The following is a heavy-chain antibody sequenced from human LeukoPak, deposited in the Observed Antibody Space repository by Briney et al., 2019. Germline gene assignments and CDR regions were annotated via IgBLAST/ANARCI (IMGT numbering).Heavy chain of an antibody. CDR1: GGTFSSYA. Sequence: SVKVSCKASGGTFSSYAISWVRQAPGQGLEWMGRIIPILGIANYAQKFQGRVTITADKSTSTAYMELSSLRSEDTAVYYCAGGDDSGDYGGLYGGQEPLATVSS. CDR3: AGGDDSGDYGGLY. CDR2: IIPILGIA. D-gene: IGHD4-17*01. V-gene: IGHV1-69*04. J-gene: IGHJ4*02.